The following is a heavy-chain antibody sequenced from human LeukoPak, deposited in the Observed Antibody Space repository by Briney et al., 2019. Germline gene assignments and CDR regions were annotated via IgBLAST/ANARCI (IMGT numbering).Heavy chain of an antibody. D-gene: IGHD5-12*01. Sequence: PGGSLRLSCAASGFTFSSYWMHWVRQAPGKGLVWVSRINSDGSSTSYADSVKGRFTISRDNAKNTLYLQMNSLRAEDTAVYYCARALLDIVATGDPYYMDVWGKGTTVTVSS. V-gene: IGHV3-74*01. CDR1: GFTFSSYW. CDR2: INSDGSST. CDR3: ARALLDIVATGDPYYMDV. J-gene: IGHJ6*03.